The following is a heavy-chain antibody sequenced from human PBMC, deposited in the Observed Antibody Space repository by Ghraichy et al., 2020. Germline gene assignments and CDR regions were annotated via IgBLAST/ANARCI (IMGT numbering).Heavy chain of an antibody. CDR1: GYTFTSYG. CDR2: ISAYNGNT. Sequence: ASVKVSCKASGYTFTSYGISWVRQAPGQGLEWMGWISAYNGNTNYAQKLQGRVTMTTDTSTSTAYMELRSLRSDDTAVYYCARGGWFGELLPYFDYWGQGTLVTVSS. D-gene: IGHD3-10*01. V-gene: IGHV1-18*01. J-gene: IGHJ4*02. CDR3: ARGGWFGELLPYFDY.